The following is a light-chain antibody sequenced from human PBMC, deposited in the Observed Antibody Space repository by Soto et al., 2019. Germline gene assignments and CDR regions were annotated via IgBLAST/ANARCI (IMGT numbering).Light chain of an antibody. V-gene: IGKV1-5*03. CDR1: QSISSW. Sequence: DIQMTQSPSTLSASVGDRVTITFRASQSISSWLAWYQQKPGKAPKLLIYKASSLESGVPSRFSGSGSGTEFTLTISSLQPDDFATYSCQQYYNLPITFGQGTRLEIK. CDR2: KAS. CDR3: QQYYNLPIT. J-gene: IGKJ5*01.